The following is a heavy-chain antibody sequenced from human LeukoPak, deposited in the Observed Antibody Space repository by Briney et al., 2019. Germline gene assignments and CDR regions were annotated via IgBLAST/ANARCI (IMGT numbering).Heavy chain of an antibody. CDR1: GFTFSSYW. Sequence: GGSLRLSCAASGFTFSSYWMSWVRQAPGKGLEWVSAISGSGGSTYYADSVKGRFTISRDNSKNTLYLQMNSLRAEDTAVYYCAKDIRYCSSTSCYTAWDYWGQGTLVTVSS. CDR2: ISGSGGST. D-gene: IGHD2-2*02. J-gene: IGHJ4*02. CDR3: AKDIRYCSSTSCYTAWDY. V-gene: IGHV3-23*01.